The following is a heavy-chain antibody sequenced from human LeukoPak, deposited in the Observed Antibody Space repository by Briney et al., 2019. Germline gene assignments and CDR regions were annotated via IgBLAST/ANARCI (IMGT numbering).Heavy chain of an antibody. D-gene: IGHD5-18*01. V-gene: IGHV4-38-2*01. CDR1: GYSISSGYY. J-gene: IGHJ4*02. Sequence: PSETLSLTCAVSGYSISSGYYWGWIRQPPGKGLEWIGSIYHSGSTYYNPSLKSRVTISVDTSKNQFSLKLSSVTAADTAVYYWASPRRGYSYGYGYWGQGTLVTVSS. CDR2: IYHSGST. CDR3: ASPRRGYSYGYGY.